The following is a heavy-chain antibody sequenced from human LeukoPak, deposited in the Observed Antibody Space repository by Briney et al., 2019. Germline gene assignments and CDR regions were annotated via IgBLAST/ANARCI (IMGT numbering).Heavy chain of an antibody. D-gene: IGHD3-22*01. CDR3: SRDTTYYYDSSGYYFAY. CDR1: GFTFSSYE. CDR2: ISSSGSTI. Sequence: GGSLRLSCAASGFTFSSYEMNWVRQAPGKGLEGVSYISSSGSTIYYADSVKGRFTISRVNAKNSLYLKMNSLRAEDTAVYYCSRDTTYYYDSSGYYFAYWGQGTLVTVSS. V-gene: IGHV3-48*03. J-gene: IGHJ4*02.